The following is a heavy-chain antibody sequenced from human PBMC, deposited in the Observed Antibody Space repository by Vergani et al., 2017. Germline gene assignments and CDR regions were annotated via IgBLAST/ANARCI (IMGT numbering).Heavy chain of an antibody. CDR1: GFTFSDYY. CDR3: ARGVGYCSGGSCYDYYYYMDV. D-gene: IGHD2-15*01. CDR2: ISSSGSSI. Sequence: QVQLVESGGGLVKPGGSLRLSCAASGFTFSDYYMSWIRQAPGKGLEWVSYISSSGSSIYYADYVKGRFTISRDNAKNSLYLQMNSLRAEDTAVYYCARGVGYCSGGSCYDYYYYMDVWGKGTTVTVSS. J-gene: IGHJ6*03. V-gene: IGHV3-11*01.